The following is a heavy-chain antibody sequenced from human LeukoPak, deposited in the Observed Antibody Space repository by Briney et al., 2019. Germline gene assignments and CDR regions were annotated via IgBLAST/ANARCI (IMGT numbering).Heavy chain of an antibody. CDR1: GFTFSSYG. D-gene: IGHD6-13*01. Sequence: GGSLRLSCAASGFTFSSYGMHWVRQAPGKGLEWVAFIRYDGSNKYYADSVKGRFTISRDNSKNTLYLQMNSLRAEDTAVYYCARVRYSSYYMDVWGKGTTVTVSS. V-gene: IGHV3-30*02. J-gene: IGHJ6*03. CDR3: ARVRYSSYYMDV. CDR2: IRYDGSNK.